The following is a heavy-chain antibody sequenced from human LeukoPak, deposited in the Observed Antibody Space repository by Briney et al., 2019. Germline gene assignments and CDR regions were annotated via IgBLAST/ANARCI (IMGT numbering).Heavy chain of an antibody. CDR3: AKDPFSTGSYYFDY. V-gene: IGHV3-74*01. J-gene: IGHJ4*02. CDR2: INSDGSIT. CDR1: GFTFTTYW. Sequence: GGSLRLSCAASGFTFTTYWMHWVRQAPGKGLVWVSHINSDGSITSYADSVKGRFTISRDNAKNTLYLQMNSLRAEDTAVYYCAKDPFSTGSYYFDYWGQGTLVTVSS. D-gene: IGHD1-1*01.